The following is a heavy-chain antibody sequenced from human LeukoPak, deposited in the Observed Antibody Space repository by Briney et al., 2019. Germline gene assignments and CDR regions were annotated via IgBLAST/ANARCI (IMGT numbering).Heavy chain of an antibody. CDR2: IDPSDSYT. CDR3: ARHIVAAGTGLLGGIDY. CDR1: GYSFTSYW. Sequence: GESLKISCKGSGYSFTSYWISWVRQVPGKGLEWMGRIDPSDSYTNYSPSFQGLVTISADKSITTAYLQWSSLKASDTAMYYCARHIVAAGTGLLGGIDYWGQGTLVTVSS. V-gene: IGHV5-10-1*01. J-gene: IGHJ4*02. D-gene: IGHD6-13*01.